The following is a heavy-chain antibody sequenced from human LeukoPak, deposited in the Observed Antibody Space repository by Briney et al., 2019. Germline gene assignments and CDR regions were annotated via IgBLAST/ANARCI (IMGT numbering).Heavy chain of an antibody. CDR2: INHSGST. Sequence: SETLSLTCAVYGGSFSGYYWSWIRQPPGKGLEWIGEINHSGSTNYNPSLKSRVTISVDTSTNQFSLKLSSVTAADTAVYYCARAGYSSSWSNVAEYFQHWGQGTLVTVSS. CDR3: ARAGYSSSWSNVAEYFQH. CDR1: GGSFSGYY. D-gene: IGHD6-13*01. J-gene: IGHJ1*01. V-gene: IGHV4-34*01.